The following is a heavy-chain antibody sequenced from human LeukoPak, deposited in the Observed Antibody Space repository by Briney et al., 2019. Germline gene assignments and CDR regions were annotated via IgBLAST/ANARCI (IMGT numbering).Heavy chain of an antibody. CDR3: ARCLSPVGAFCYFDY. J-gene: IGHJ4*02. V-gene: IGHV4-61*08. D-gene: IGHD1-26*01. Sequence: SETLSLTCTVSGGSISSGGYYWSWIRQPPGKGLEWIGYIYYSGSTNYNPSLKSRVTISVDTSKNQFSLQLNSVTPEDTAVYYCARCLSPVGAFCYFDYWGQGTLVTVSS. CDR1: GGSISSGGYY. CDR2: IYYSGST.